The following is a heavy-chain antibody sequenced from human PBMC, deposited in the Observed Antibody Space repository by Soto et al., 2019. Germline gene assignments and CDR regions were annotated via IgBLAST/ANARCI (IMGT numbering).Heavy chain of an antibody. CDR3: ARGSTDSYPGSRIFDF. CDR2: ITDTGGDA. J-gene: IGHJ4*02. Sequence: GGSLRLSCVASGLTFGSHAMSCVRQAPGEGLQWVSTITDTGGDAKYADSVRGRFVISRDNSKKTLYLQMTSLTAEDSAMYYCARGSTDSYPGSRIFDFWGRGTLVTVSS. CDR1: GLTFGSHA. V-gene: IGHV3-23*01. D-gene: IGHD3-10*01.